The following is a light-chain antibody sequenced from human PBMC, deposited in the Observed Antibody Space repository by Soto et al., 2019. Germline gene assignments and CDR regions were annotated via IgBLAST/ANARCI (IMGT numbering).Light chain of an antibody. CDR2: EVS. Sequence: QSALTQPASVSGSPGQSITISCSGTSSDVGGYNYVSWYQQHTGKAPKLMIYEVSNRPSGVSNRFSGSKSGNTASLTISGLQCEDEAGYYCSSYTSINTWVFGGGTKLTVL. CDR3: SSYTSINTWV. V-gene: IGLV2-14*01. CDR1: SSDVGGYNY. J-gene: IGLJ3*02.